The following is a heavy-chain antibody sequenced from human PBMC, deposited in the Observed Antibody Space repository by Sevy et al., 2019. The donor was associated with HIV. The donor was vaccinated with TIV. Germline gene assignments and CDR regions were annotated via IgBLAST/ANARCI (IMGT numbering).Heavy chain of an antibody. D-gene: IGHD3-3*01. CDR1: GFTFSSYS. Sequence: GGSLRLSCAASGFTFSSYSMNWVRQAPGKGLEWVSYISSSSSTIYYADSVKGRFTISRDNAKNSLYLQMNSLRAEDTAVYYCARDGSWRFLEWLPNYYGMDVWGQGTTVTVSS. CDR3: ARDGSWRFLEWLPNYYGMDV. CDR2: ISSSSSTI. V-gene: IGHV3-48*01. J-gene: IGHJ6*02.